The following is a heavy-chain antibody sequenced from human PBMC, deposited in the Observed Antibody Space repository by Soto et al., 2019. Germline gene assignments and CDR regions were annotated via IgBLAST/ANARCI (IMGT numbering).Heavy chain of an antibody. Sequence: GASVKVSCKASGDTFTDYAITWVRQAPGQGLEWVGGIIPMFDTATYAQKFQGRVTIAADDSTSTVYMELSSLRSEDTAVYYCASQYLSYYDSNSYSWRFDYWG. J-gene: IGHJ4*01. CDR1: GDTFTDYA. CDR2: IIPMFDTA. D-gene: IGHD3-22*01. V-gene: IGHV1-69*13. CDR3: ASQYLSYYDSNSYSWRFDY.